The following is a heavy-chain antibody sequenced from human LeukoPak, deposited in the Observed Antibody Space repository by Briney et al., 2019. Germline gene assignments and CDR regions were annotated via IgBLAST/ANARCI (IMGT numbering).Heavy chain of an antibody. V-gene: IGHV3-23*01. J-gene: IGHJ6*04. Sequence: GGSLRLSCAASGFTFSSYAMSCVRQAPGKGREWLSDISDSGGTTFYADSVKGRFTVSRDNSKNTLYLQINSLRAEDTAGYYCAKVNGYCSGGSCYSTGSYYYHGMDVWGKGTTVTVSS. CDR1: GFTFSSYA. D-gene: IGHD2-15*01. CDR2: ISDSGGTT. CDR3: AKVNGYCSGGSCYSTGSYYYHGMDV.